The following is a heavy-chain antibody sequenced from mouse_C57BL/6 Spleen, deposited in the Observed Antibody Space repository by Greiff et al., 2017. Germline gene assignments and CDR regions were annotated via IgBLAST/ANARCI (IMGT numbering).Heavy chain of an antibody. D-gene: IGHD3-3*01. CDR3: ARGGTGWYFDV. J-gene: IGHJ1*03. CDR1: GFTFSDYY. CDR2: INYDGSST. Sequence: EVQLVESEGGLVQPGSSMKLSCTASGFTFSDYYMAWVRQVPEKGLEWVANINYDGSSTYYLDSLKSRFIISRDNAKNILYLQMSSLKSEDTATYYCARGGTGWYFDVWGTWTTVTVSS. V-gene: IGHV5-16*01.